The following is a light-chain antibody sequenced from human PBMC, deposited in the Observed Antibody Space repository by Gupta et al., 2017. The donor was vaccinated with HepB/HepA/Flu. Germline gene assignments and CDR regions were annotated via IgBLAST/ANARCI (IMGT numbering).Light chain of an antibody. CDR2: KAS. CDR3: QQESYYRK. V-gene: IGKV1-5*03. Sequence: DIQMTQSPSTLSASVGDRVTITCRASQRINSWLAWYQQKPGEAPKLLIYKASTLESGVPSRFSCSGSETELTLTISSLQPDDFATYYCQQESYYRKCGQGTKVESK. CDR1: QRINSW. J-gene: IGKJ1*01.